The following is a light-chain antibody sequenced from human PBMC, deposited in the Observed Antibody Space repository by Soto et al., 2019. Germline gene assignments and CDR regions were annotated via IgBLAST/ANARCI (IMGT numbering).Light chain of an antibody. CDR1: QSINTY. J-gene: IGKJ4*01. Sequence: EVVLTQSPATLSLSPGERATLSCRASQSINTYLAWYQQKPGQAPRLLIYDASNRATGIPARFSGSGSGTEFTLTISSLQSEDSAVYYCQQRSNWSLLTFGGGTKVEIK. CDR3: QQRSNWSLLT. CDR2: DAS. V-gene: IGKV3-11*01.